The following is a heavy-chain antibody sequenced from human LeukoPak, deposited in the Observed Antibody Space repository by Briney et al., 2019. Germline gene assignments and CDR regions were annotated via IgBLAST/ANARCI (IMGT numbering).Heavy chain of an antibody. V-gene: IGHV3-7*05. J-gene: IGHJ4*02. CDR1: GFTFSNYW. D-gene: IGHD6-19*01. CDR3: VKVTWTVAGPY. CDR2: IKQDGSEK. Sequence: GGSLRLSCAASGFTFSNYWMSWVRQAPGKGLEWVANIKQDGSEKYYMDSVKGRFTISRDNAKNSLFLQVNSLRAEDTALYYCVKVTWTVAGPYWGQGTLVTVSS.